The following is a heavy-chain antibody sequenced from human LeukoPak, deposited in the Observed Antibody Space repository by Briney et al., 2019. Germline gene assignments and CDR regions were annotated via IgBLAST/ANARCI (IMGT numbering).Heavy chain of an antibody. CDR2: MNPNSGNT. CDR3: ARGRRIVVVTAIRGYYMDV. CDR1: GYTFTSYD. D-gene: IGHD2-21*02. Sequence: GASVKVSCKASGYTFTSYDINWVRQATGQGLEWMGWMNPNSGNTGYAQKFQGRVTMTRNTSISTAYMELSSLRSEDTAVYYCARGRRIVVVTAIRGYYMDVWGKGTTVTISS. V-gene: IGHV1-8*01. J-gene: IGHJ6*03.